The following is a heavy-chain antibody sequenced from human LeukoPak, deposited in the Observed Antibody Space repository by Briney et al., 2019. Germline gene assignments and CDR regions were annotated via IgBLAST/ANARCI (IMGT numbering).Heavy chain of an antibody. CDR2: IYNDGRT. Sequence: ETLSLTCSVSGGSLSGYYWSWIRQTPEKGLEWIAYIYNDGRTNYNPSLKSRATISVDTSHNQFSLKLKSVTAADTAVYFCTRTLQSGHSDYGGQGTRVTVSS. V-gene: IGHV4-59*08. D-gene: IGHD4-4*01. J-gene: IGHJ4*02. CDR3: TRTLQSGHSDY. CDR1: GGSLSGYY.